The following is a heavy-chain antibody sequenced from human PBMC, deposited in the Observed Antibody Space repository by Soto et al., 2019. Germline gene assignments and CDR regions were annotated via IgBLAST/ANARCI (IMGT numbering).Heavy chain of an antibody. CDR3: ARGKGMEENYFYYGLDI. Sequence: ASVKVSCKASGYTFSTYAMHWVRQAPGQSLEWMGWLNGGTGQTRYSQKFQDRVIITRDTSASTGYMELSSLTSEDTAVYYCARGKGMEENYFYYGLDIWGQGTTAIVSS. CDR2: LNGGTGQT. CDR1: GYTFSTYA. J-gene: IGHJ6*02. V-gene: IGHV1-3*01. D-gene: IGHD1-1*01.